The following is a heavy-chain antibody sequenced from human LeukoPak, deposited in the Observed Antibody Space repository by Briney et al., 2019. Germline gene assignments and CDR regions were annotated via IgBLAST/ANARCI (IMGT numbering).Heavy chain of an antibody. Sequence: SETLSLTCIISGGSISSTTYYWGWIRQPPGKGLEWIGTIYYSGNTYYNPSLQSRVTISVDTSKNQFSLKLSSVTAADTALYYCARVYYSSSYDYWYFDLWGRGTLVTVSS. J-gene: IGHJ2*01. CDR3: ARVYYSSSYDYWYFDL. D-gene: IGHD6-13*01. CDR2: IYYSGNT. CDR1: GGSISSTTYY. V-gene: IGHV4-39*07.